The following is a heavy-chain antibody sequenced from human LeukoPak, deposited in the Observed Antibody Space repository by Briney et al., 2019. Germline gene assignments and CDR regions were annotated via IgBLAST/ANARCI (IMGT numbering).Heavy chain of an antibody. CDR2: INPSGGST. CDR1: GYTFTSYY. J-gene: IGHJ4*02. Sequence: EASVKVSCKASGYTFTSYYMHWVRQAPGQGLEWMGIINPSGGSTSYAQKFQGRVTMTRDTSTSTVYMELSSLRSEDTAVYYCARDGYYYDGSGYFRHWGQGTLVTVSS. V-gene: IGHV1-46*01. CDR3: ARDGYYYDGSGYFRH. D-gene: IGHD3-22*01.